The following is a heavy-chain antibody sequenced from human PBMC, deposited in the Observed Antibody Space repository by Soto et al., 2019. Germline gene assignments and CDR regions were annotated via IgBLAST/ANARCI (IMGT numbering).Heavy chain of an antibody. D-gene: IGHD6-19*01. Sequence: QLQLQESGSGLVKPSQTLSLNCAVSGGSTSSGGYSWSWLRQPPGKGLEWIGYISHSGSTYYNPSLKSRVTISVDTSKNQFSLRLSSVTAADTAVYYCARGGLLPDYWGQGTLVTVSS. CDR1: GGSTSSGGYS. J-gene: IGHJ4*02. CDR3: ARGGLLPDY. CDR2: ISHSGST. V-gene: IGHV4-30-2*01.